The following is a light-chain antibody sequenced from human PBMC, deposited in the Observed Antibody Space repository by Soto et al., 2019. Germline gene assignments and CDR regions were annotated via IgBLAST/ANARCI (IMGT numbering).Light chain of an antibody. CDR3: QQVNNYPT. Sequence: DIQMTQSLSSLSAYVGDEVLITFRASQTSITYVNWYQLKPGKPPRLLIYAASSVESGVPPRFSGSGSGTDFTLTITSLQPEDFATYYCQQVNNYPTFGQGTRLEIK. CDR1: QTSITY. V-gene: IGKV1-39*01. CDR2: AAS. J-gene: IGKJ5*01.